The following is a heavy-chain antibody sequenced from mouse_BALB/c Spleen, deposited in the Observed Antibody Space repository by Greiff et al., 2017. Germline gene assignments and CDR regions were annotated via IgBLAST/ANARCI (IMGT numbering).Heavy chain of an antibody. J-gene: IGHJ4*01. Sequence: EVQLQQSGAELVKPGASVKLSCTASGFNIKDTYMHWVKQRPEQGLEWIGRIDPANGNTKYDPKFQGKATITADTSSNTAYLQLSSLTSEDTAVYYCARLFHYAMDDWGQGTSVTVSS. V-gene: IGHV14-3*02. CDR3: ARLFHYAMDD. CDR1: GFNIKDTY. CDR2: IDPANGNT.